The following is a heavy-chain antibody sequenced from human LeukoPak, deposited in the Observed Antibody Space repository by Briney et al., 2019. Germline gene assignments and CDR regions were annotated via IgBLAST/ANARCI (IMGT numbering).Heavy chain of an antibody. J-gene: IGHJ4*02. Sequence: GGSLRLSCAASGFTVSTNYMSWVRQAPGKGLEWVSVIYTGGSTYYADSVKGRFTISRDNSKNTLYLQMNSVRADDTAVYYCARGRTRSFDYWGQGTLVTVSS. D-gene: IGHD3/OR15-3a*01. CDR1: GFTVSTNY. CDR3: ARGRTRSFDY. CDR2: IYTGGST. V-gene: IGHV3-53*01.